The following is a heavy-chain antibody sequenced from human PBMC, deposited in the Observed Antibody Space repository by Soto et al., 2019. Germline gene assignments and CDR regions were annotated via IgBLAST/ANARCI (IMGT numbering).Heavy chain of an antibody. Sequence: QVQLVQSGAEVKKPGASVKVSCKASGYTFTSYGISWVRQAPGQGLEWMGWISAYNGNTNYAQKLQGRVTMTTDQSTGRAYRELGSLRSDDTALYYCARDPGAPAVVPAARRNDYWGQGTLVPVSS. CDR3: ARDPGAPAVVPAARRNDY. J-gene: IGHJ4*02. CDR2: ISAYNGNT. V-gene: IGHV1-18*04. D-gene: IGHD2-2*01. CDR1: GYTFTSYG.